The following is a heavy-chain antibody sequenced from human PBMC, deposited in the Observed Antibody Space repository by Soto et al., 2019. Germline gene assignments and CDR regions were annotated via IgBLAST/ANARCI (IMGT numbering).Heavy chain of an antibody. CDR3: ARGPGRAVAGGPGFFQL. Sequence: QVQLQQWGARLLKPSETLSLTCAVFDGSFNGYYWSCIRQTPGKGLEWIGEVNHGGGTNYNPSLKRRLTQSVDTYNNPLSLKLSSVTAADPDVYYCARGPGRAVAGGPGFFQLWGQGTLVTVSS. D-gene: IGHD6-19*01. V-gene: IGHV4-34*01. CDR2: VNHGGGT. J-gene: IGHJ1*01. CDR1: DGSFNGYY.